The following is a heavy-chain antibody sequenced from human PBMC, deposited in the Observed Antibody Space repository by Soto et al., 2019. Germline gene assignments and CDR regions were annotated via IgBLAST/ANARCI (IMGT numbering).Heavy chain of an antibody. CDR2: ISAYNGDT. Sequence: ASVKVSCKASGYTFTNHGISWVRQAPGQGLEWMGWISAYNGDTKYAQKLQGRVTMTTDTSSSTAYMELRSLGSDDTAVYYCASDPSNSSGYYQFFDYWGQGTLVTVSS. V-gene: IGHV1-18*01. CDR1: GYTFTNHG. CDR3: ASDPSNSSGYYQFFDY. D-gene: IGHD3-22*01. J-gene: IGHJ4*02.